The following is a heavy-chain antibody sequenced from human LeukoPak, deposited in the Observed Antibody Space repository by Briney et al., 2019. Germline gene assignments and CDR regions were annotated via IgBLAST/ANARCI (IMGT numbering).Heavy chain of an antibody. D-gene: IGHD2-8*01. V-gene: IGHV3-21*01. Sequence: PGGSLRLSCAASGFTFSRYSVNWVRQAPGKGLEWVSCITGSSDYIFYADSVRGRFTISRDNAKNSLFLQMNSLRAEDTAVYYCAKDSFSRNGVYDAFDVWGQGTMVTVSS. CDR1: GFTFSRYS. CDR3: AKDSFSRNGVYDAFDV. J-gene: IGHJ3*01. CDR2: ITGSSDYI.